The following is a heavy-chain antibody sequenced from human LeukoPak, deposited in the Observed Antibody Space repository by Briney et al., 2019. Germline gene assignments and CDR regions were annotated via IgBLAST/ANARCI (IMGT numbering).Heavy chain of an antibody. V-gene: IGHV3-7*01. J-gene: IGHJ4*02. CDR1: GFTFSSYW. CDR3: ARDNAPKYSYGHYYFDY. CDR2: IKQDGSEK. Sequence: GGSLRLSCAASGFTFSSYWMSWVRQAPGKGLEWVANIKQDGSEKYYVDSVKGRFTISRDNAKNSLYLQMNSLRAEDTAVYYCARDNAPKYSYGHYYFDYWGQGTLVTVSS. D-gene: IGHD5-18*01.